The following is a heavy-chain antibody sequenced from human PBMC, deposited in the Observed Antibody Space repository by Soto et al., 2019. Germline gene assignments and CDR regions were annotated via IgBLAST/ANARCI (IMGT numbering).Heavy chain of an antibody. CDR2: IYYSGST. J-gene: IGHJ6*02. CDR3: ARLDGTVTTGFFYYYGMDV. D-gene: IGHD4-4*01. V-gene: IGHV4-39*01. Sequence: KTSETLSLTCTVSGGSISSSSYYWGWIRQPPGKGLEWIGSIYYSGSTYYNPSLKSRVTISVDTSKNQFSLKLSSVTAADTAVYYCARLDGTVTTGFFYYYGMDVWGQGTTVTVSS. CDR1: GGSISSSSYY.